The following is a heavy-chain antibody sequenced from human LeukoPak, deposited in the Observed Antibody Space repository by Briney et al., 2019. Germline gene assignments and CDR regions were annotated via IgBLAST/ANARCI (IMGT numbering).Heavy chain of an antibody. D-gene: IGHD6-25*01. J-gene: IGHJ4*02. CDR2: IYSSGIT. Sequence: SETLSLTCIVSYGSISSYYWSWIRQPPGKGLEWLGQIYSSGITNYSPSLKSRVTISVDTSKNQFSLKLTSVTAADTAVYFCARSGGFGSDYWGQGTLVTVSS. V-gene: IGHV4-59*01. CDR3: ARSGGFGSDY. CDR1: YGSISSYY.